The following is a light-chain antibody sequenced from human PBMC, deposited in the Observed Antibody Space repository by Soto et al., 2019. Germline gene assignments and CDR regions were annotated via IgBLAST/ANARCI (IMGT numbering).Light chain of an antibody. CDR3: ATWDDSLNGVV. CDR2: GDN. V-gene: IGLV1-44*01. J-gene: IGLJ2*01. Sequence: QPVLTQPPSASGTPGQRVTISCSGSSSNIGSNTINWYQQLPGTAPKLLIHGDNLRPSGVPDRFSGSKSGTSASLAISGLQSEDEADYYCATWDDSLNGVVFGGGTKLTVL. CDR1: SSNIGSNT.